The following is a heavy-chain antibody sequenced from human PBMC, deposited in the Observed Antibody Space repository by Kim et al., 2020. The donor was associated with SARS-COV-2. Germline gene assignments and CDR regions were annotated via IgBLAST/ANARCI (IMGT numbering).Heavy chain of an antibody. D-gene: IGHD6-19*01. V-gene: IGHV3-53*01. CDR3: AREMYSSGELDY. CDR2: IYSGGST. Sequence: GGSLRLSCAASGFTVSSNYMSWVRQAPGKGLEWVSVIYSGGSTYYADSVKGRFTISRDHSKNTLYLQMNSLRAEDTAVYYCAREMYSSGELDYWGQGTLVTVSS. CDR1: GFTVSSNY. J-gene: IGHJ4*02.